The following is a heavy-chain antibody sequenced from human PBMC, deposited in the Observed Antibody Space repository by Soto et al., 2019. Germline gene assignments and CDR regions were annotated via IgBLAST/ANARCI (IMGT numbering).Heavy chain of an antibody. V-gene: IGHV3-30*18. CDR1: GFTFGSHG. D-gene: IGHD6-6*01. CDR2: ISYDGSNK. J-gene: IGHJ4*02. CDR3: AKDSDNGIAARQIDY. Sequence: GGSLRLSCAASGFTFGSHGMNWVRQAPGKGLEWVAVISYDGSNKFYGDSVKGRFTISRDNSKNTLYLEMNSLRAEDTAVYYCAKDSDNGIAARQIDYWGQGTLVTVSS.